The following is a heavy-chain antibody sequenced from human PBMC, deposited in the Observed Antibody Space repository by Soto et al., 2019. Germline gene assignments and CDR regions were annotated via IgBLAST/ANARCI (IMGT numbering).Heavy chain of an antibody. Sequence: EGCVRLSGASAPFTYSSYGMHCVPQAPGKGLEWVAFIWHDGGNKFYAESVKGRFTISRDKSKNTLYLQMTSLSAEDTAMYYCARDGDVNTGLGKDYWGQGTLVTVSS. CDR3: ARDGDVNTGLGKDY. CDR2: IWHDGGNK. CDR1: PFTYSSYG. D-gene: IGHD7-27*01. V-gene: IGHV3-33*01. J-gene: IGHJ4*02.